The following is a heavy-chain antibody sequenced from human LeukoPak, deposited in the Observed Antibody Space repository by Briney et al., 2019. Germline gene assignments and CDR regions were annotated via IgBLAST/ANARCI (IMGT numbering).Heavy chain of an antibody. CDR2: INHSGST. Sequence: SETLSLTCTVSGGSVSSGSYYWSWIRQPPGKGLEWIGEINHSGSTNYNPSLKSRATISVDTSKNQFSLKLSSVTAADTAVYYCARGWGNSSGWASFLYYFDHWGQGTLVTVSS. V-gene: IGHV4-39*07. CDR1: GGSVSSGSYY. CDR3: ARGWGNSSGWASFLYYFDH. D-gene: IGHD6-19*01. J-gene: IGHJ4*02.